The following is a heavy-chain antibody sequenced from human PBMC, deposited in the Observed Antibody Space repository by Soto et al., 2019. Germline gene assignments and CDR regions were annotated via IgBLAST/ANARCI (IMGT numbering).Heavy chain of an antibody. Sequence: EVQLVESGGGLVQPGKALRLSCAASGFTFSKYWMHWVRQAPGKGPVWVSYISSDGTTTDYADSVKGRFTISRDNAKNTLYLQMDSLGVEVTAVYYCAIQDCTNDVCLEAAATVGGALEYWGQGAQVTVSS. CDR1: GFTFSKYW. CDR3: AIQDCTNDVCLEAAATVGGALEY. V-gene: IGHV3-74*01. J-gene: IGHJ4*02. D-gene: IGHD2-8*01. CDR2: ISSDGTTT.